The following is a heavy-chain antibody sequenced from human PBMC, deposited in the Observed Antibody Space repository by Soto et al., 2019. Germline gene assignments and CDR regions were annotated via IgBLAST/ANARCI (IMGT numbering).Heavy chain of an antibody. Sequence: GGSLRLSCAASGFTFSSYAMGWVRQAPGKGLEWVSAISGSGGSTYYADSVKGRFTISRDNSKNTLYLQMNSLRAEDTAVYYCAKDRGFWSGHFDYWGQGTLVTVSS. CDR1: GFTFSSYA. J-gene: IGHJ4*02. CDR3: AKDRGFWSGHFDY. D-gene: IGHD3-3*01. V-gene: IGHV3-23*01. CDR2: ISGSGGST.